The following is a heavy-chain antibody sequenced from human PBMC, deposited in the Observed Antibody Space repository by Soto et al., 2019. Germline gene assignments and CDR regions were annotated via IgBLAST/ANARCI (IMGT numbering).Heavy chain of an antibody. Sequence: QVQLQESGPGLVKPSGTLSLTCAVSGGSISSSNWWSWVRQPPGKGLEWIGEIYHSGSTNYNPSLKRRVTISVDKSQNQFSLTLSSVTAADTAVYYCARAPYSSSCYYFDSWGQGTLVTVSS. D-gene: IGHD6-13*01. J-gene: IGHJ4*02. V-gene: IGHV4-4*02. CDR1: GGSISSSNW. CDR3: ARAPYSSSCYYFDS. CDR2: IYHSGST.